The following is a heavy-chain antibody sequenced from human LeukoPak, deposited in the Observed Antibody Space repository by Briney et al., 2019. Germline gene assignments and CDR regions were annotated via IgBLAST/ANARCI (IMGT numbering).Heavy chain of an antibody. V-gene: IGHV3-21*01. D-gene: IGHD3-9*01. CDR1: GFTFSSYS. J-gene: IGHJ4*02. CDR3: ASSLYYDILTGYSPFDY. CDR2: ISSSSSYI. Sequence: PGGSLRLSCAASGFTFSSYSMNWVRQAPGKGLEWVPSISSSSSYIYYADSVKGRFTISRDNAKNSLYLQMNSLRAEDTAVYYCASSLYYDILTGYSPFDYWGQGTLVTVSS.